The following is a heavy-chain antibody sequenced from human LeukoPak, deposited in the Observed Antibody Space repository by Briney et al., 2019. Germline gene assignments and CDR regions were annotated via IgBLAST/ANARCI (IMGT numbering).Heavy chain of an antibody. Sequence: SGTLSLTCTVSGGSISSGDYYWSWIRQPPGKGLEWIGYIYYSGSTYYNPSLKSRVTISVDTSKNQFSLKLSSVTAADTAVYYCARSLDTAIDPLDYWGQGTLVTVSS. CDR3: ARSLDTAIDPLDY. V-gene: IGHV4-30-4*08. D-gene: IGHD5-18*01. CDR2: IYYSGST. CDR1: GGSISSGDYY. J-gene: IGHJ4*02.